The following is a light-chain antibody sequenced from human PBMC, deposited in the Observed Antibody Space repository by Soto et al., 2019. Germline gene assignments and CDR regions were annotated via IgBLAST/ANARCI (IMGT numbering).Light chain of an antibody. CDR2: KAS. Sequence: IQMTQSPSTLSASVGXRXXXXXXASQSIGIWLAWYQQKPGKAPRFLIYKASSLESGVPSRFSGSGYGTEFTLTISSLQPXXXXXXXXXXXXDYSWTFGQGTKVEIK. CDR1: QSIGIW. V-gene: IGKV1-5*03. CDR3: XXXXDYSWT. J-gene: IGKJ1*01.